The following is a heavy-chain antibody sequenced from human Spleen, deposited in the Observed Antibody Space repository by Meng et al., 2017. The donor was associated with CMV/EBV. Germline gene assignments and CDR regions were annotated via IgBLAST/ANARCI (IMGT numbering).Heavy chain of an antibody. CDR1: GFTFSIYE. V-gene: IGHV3-23*01. Sequence: GESLKISCGASGFTFSIYEMNWVRQAPGKGLEWVSVISGSGGSTYYADSVKGRFTISRDNSKNTLYLQMNSLRAEDTAAYYCAKGSHSNYGWFDPWGQGTLVTVSS. D-gene: IGHD4-11*01. CDR3: AKGSHSNYGWFDP. J-gene: IGHJ5*02. CDR2: ISGSGGST.